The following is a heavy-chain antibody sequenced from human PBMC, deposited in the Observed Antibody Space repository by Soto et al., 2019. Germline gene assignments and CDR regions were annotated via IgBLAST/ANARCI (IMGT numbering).Heavy chain of an antibody. V-gene: IGHV3-7*05. CDR2: IKQDGSEK. Sequence: GGSLRLSCAASGFTFSSYWMSWVRQAPGKGLEWVANIKQDGSEKYYVDSVKGRFTISRDNAKNSLYLQMNSLRAEDTAVYYCARDSSSWYGINWFDPWGQGTLVTVSS. J-gene: IGHJ5*02. CDR1: GFTFSSYW. D-gene: IGHD6-13*01. CDR3: ARDSSSWYGINWFDP.